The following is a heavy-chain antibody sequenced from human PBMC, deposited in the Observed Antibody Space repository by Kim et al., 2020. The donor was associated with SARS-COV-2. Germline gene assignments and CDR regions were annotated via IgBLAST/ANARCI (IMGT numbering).Heavy chain of an antibody. CDR1: GYSISSGYY. V-gene: IGHV4-38-2*02. J-gene: IGHJ3*02. Sequence: SETLSLTCTVSGYSISSGYYWGWIRQPPGTGLEWIGSIYHSGSTYYNPSLKSRVTISVDTSKNQFSLKLSSVTAADTAVYYCARQKRYRATMIVAVTTGDYAFDIWGQGTMVTVSS. CDR2: IYHSGST. D-gene: IGHD3-22*01. CDR3: ARQKRYRATMIVAVTTGDYAFDI.